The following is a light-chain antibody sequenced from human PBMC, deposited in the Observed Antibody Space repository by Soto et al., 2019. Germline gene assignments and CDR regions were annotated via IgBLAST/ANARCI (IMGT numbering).Light chain of an antibody. Sequence: QSVLTQPRSVSGSPGQSVTISCTGTSSDVGGYNYVSWYQQHPGKAPKLMIYDVTKRPSGVPDRFSASKSGNTASLTISGLQAEDEADYYCCSYAGSSWVFGGGTKVTVL. V-gene: IGLV2-11*01. J-gene: IGLJ3*02. CDR2: DVT. CDR3: CSYAGSSWV. CDR1: SSDVGGYNY.